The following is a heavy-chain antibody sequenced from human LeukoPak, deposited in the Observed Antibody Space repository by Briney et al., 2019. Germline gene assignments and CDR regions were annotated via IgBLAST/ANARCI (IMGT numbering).Heavy chain of an antibody. D-gene: IGHD3-22*01. J-gene: IGHJ4*02. CDR1: GFTVSSNY. CDR2: IYSGDST. V-gene: IGHV3-66*01. CDR3: AKEVIVGGLFEL. Sequence: PGGSLRLSCVASGFTVSSNYMSWVRQAPGKGLEWVSVIYSGDSTYYADSVKGRFTISRDNSKNTLYLQMNSLRAEDTAVYYCAKEVIVGGLFELWGQGTLVTVSS.